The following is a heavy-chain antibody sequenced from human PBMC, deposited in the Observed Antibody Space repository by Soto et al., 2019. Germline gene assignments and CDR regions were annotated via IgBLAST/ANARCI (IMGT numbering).Heavy chain of an antibody. V-gene: IGHV4-4*07. D-gene: IGHD6-13*01. CDR2: IHGSGSA. CDR1: NGSISNFY. J-gene: IGHJ5*02. CDR3: ARSSHEESWFDP. Sequence: SSETLSLTCTVSNGSISNFYWNWIRQSAGKGLEWIGRIHGSGSATYNPSLRSRVTMSVDTSKNQFSLKVNSVTGADTAVYYCARSSHEESWFDPWGQGTLVT.